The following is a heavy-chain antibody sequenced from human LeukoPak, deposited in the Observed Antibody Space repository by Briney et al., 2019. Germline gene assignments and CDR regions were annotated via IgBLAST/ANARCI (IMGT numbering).Heavy chain of an antibody. V-gene: IGHV3-11*06. CDR1: GFTFSDYY. CDR2: ISSSSSYT. D-gene: IGHD6-13*01. Sequence: GGSLRLSCAASGFTFSDYYMSWIRQAPGKGLEWVSYISSSSSYTNYADSVKGRFTISRDNAKNSLCLQMNSLRAEDTAVYYCARARIAAAGPFDYWGQGTLVTVSS. CDR3: ARARIAAAGPFDY. J-gene: IGHJ4*02.